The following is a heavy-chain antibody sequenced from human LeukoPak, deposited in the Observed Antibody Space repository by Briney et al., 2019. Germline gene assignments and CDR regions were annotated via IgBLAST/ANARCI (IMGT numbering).Heavy chain of an antibody. CDR3: ARDRGSVYRSDYFDY. CDR2: IKQDGSEK. V-gene: IGHV3-7*01. CDR1: GFTFSSYW. D-gene: IGHD3-16*02. Sequence: GGSLRLSCAASGFTFSSYWMSWVRQAPGKGLEWVANIKQDGSEKYYVDPVKGRFTISRDNAKNSLYLQMNSLRAEDTAVYYCARDRGSVYRSDYFDYWGQGTLVTVSS. J-gene: IGHJ4*02.